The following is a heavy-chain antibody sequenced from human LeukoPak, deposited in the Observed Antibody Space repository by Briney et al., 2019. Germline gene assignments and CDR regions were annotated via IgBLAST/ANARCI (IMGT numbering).Heavy chain of an antibody. Sequence: GGSLRLSCAASGFTFSSYWMHWVRQAPGKGLVWVSRINSDASSRSYADSVKGRFTISRDNAKNTLYLQMNTVRAEDTAVYYYARASSASWHYFDDWGQGTLVTVSS. CDR3: ARASSASWHYFDD. J-gene: IGHJ4*02. CDR2: INSDASSR. V-gene: IGHV3-74*01. CDR1: GFTFSSYW. D-gene: IGHD2-2*01.